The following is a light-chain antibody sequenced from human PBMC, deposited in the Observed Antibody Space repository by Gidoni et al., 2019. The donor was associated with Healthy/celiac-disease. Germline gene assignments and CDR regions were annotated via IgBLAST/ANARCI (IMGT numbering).Light chain of an antibody. CDR3: AEWDDSLNGVV. J-gene: IGLJ2*01. CDR2: SNN. Sequence: QSVLTQPPSASGTPGQRVIISCSGSSSNIGNNPVNWYQQLPGPAPKLRIYSNNQRPSGVPDRFSGSKSGTSASLAISGLQSEDEADYFCAEWDDSLNGVVFGGGTKLTVL. CDR1: SSNIGNNP. V-gene: IGLV1-44*01.